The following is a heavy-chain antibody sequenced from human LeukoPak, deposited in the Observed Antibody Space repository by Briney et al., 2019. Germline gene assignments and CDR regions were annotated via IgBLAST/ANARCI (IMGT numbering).Heavy chain of an antibody. Sequence: GGSLRLSCAASGFTVSGNYMTWVRQAPGKGLEWVGRTKTKADSYITEYAASVTGRFTISRDDSKSSLYLQMNSLKTEDTAVYYCVKDSPNWTFDYWGQGTLVTVSS. D-gene: IGHD3/OR15-3a*01. V-gene: IGHV3-72*01. J-gene: IGHJ4*02. CDR1: GFTVSGNY. CDR2: TKTKADSYIT. CDR3: VKDSPNWTFDY.